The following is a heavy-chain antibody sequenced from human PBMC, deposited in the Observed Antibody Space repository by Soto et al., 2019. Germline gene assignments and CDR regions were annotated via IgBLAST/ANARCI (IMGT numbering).Heavy chain of an antibody. D-gene: IGHD6-19*01. J-gene: IGHJ4*02. Sequence: GGSLRLSCAASGFTFDDYAMHWVRQAPGKGLEWVSGISWNSGSIGYADSVKGRFTISRDNAKNSLYLQMNSLRAEDTALYYCAKADPLFEAVAGTISYYFDYWGQGTLVTVSS. CDR2: ISWNSGSI. CDR3: AKADPLFEAVAGTISYYFDY. CDR1: GFTFDDYA. V-gene: IGHV3-9*01.